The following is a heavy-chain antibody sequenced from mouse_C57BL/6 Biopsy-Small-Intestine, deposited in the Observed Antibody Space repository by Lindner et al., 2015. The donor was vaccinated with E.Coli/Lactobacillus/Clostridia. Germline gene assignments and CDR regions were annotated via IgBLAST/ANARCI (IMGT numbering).Heavy chain of an antibody. D-gene: IGHD2-3*01. Sequence: VQLQESGGGLVKPGGSLKLSCAASGFTFSDYGMHWVRQAPEKGLEWIAYISSDSSTIYYADTMKGRFTISRDNAKNTLFLQMTSLRSEDTAMYYCARPDDGDYVSYWYFDVWGTGTTVTVSS. CDR1: GFTFSDYG. V-gene: IGHV5-17*01. J-gene: IGHJ1*03. CDR3: ARPDDGDYVSYWYFDV. CDR2: ISSDSSTI.